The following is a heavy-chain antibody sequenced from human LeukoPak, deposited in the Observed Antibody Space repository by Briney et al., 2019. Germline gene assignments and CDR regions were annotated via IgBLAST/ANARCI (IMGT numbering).Heavy chain of an antibody. CDR2: IYYSGST. CDR1: GGSISSYY. V-gene: IGHV4-59*01. D-gene: IGHD3-22*01. Sequence: SETLSLTCTVSGGSISSYYWSWFRQPPGKGLEWIGYIYYSGSTNYNPSLKSRVTISVDTSKNQFSLKLSSVTAADTAVYYCARDTPPENYYDSSGPMDYWGQGTLVTVSS. J-gene: IGHJ4*02. CDR3: ARDTPPENYYDSSGPMDY.